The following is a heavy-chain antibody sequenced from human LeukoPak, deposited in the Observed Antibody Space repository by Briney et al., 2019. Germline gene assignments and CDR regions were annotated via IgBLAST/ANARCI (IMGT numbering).Heavy chain of an antibody. CDR3: ARAGGYDDAFDI. CDR2: INAGNGDT. CDR1: GYTFTSFA. V-gene: IGHV1-3*01. J-gene: IGHJ3*02. D-gene: IGHD5-12*01. Sequence: ASVKVSCKAPGYTFTSFAMHWVRQAPGQRLEWMGWINAGNGDTKYSQKFQGRVTITRDTSASTAYMELSSLRSEDTAVYYCARAGGYDDAFDIWGQGTMVTVSS.